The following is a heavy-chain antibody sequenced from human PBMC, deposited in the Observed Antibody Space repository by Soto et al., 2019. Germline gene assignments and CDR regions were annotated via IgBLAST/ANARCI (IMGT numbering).Heavy chain of an antibody. V-gene: IGHV4-59*01. J-gene: IGHJ3*02. Sequence: QVQLQESGPGLVKPSETLSLTCTVSGGSISSYYWSWIRQPPGKGLEWIGYIYYSGSTNYNPSLKSRVTISVDTSKNQCALKLSSVPAADTAVYYCARGHSSGWIDAFDIWGQGTMVTVSS. CDR1: GGSISSYY. CDR3: ARGHSSGWIDAFDI. CDR2: IYYSGST. D-gene: IGHD6-19*01.